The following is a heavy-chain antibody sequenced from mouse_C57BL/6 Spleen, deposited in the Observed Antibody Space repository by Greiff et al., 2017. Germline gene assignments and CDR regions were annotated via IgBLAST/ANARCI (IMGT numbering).Heavy chain of an antibody. J-gene: IGHJ2*01. D-gene: IGHD1-1*01. Sequence: EVQLVESGGGLVKPGGSLKISCEVSGFTFSSYAMSWVSQTPEKRLEWVANISDSGSYTYYQDNVKGRVTFSTDNAKNNLYLQMSNLTSEDTAMYYCARDASYYCSSYPLDYWGQGTTLTVSS. CDR2: ISDSGSYT. CDR3: ARDASYYCSSYPLDY. V-gene: IGHV5-4*01. CDR1: GFTFSSYA.